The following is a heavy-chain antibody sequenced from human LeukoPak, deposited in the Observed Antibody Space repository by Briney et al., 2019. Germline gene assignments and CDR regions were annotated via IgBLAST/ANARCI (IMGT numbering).Heavy chain of an antibody. CDR2: IYNSGST. Sequence: SETLSLTCTVSGGSISSYYWSWIRKPAGKGLEWIGRIYNSGSTYYNPSLKSRVTISVDRSKNQFSLKLSSVTAADTAVYYCARVCPSTDSFYYYYMDVWGKGTTVTVSS. J-gene: IGHJ6*03. CDR1: GGSISSYY. D-gene: IGHD2-2*01. V-gene: IGHV4-4*07. CDR3: ARVCPSTDSFYYYYMDV.